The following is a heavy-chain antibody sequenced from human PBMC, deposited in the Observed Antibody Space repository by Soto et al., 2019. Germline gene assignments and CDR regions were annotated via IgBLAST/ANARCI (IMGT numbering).Heavy chain of an antibody. D-gene: IGHD3-10*01. CDR2: IIPMLGMS. CDR1: GDTFNFYT. CDR3: ATNYGSGSTHFDY. Sequence: QVQLVQSRAEVKKPGSPVRVSCTASGDTFNFYTISWVRQVPGQGPEWMGRIIPMLGMSNYAQKFQGRGTIMADKSTSTVYMNLSGLTSEATAVYYCATNYGSGSTHFDYWGQGTLVTVSS. J-gene: IGHJ4*02. V-gene: IGHV1-69*02.